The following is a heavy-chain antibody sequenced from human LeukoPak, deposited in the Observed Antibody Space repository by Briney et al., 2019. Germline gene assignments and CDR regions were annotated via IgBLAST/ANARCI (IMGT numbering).Heavy chain of an antibody. V-gene: IGHV4-59*01. D-gene: IGHD5-18*01. CDR2: IYYSGST. Sequence: SETLSLTCIVSGGSISSYYWSWIRQPPGKGLEWIGYIYYSGSTNYNPSLKSRVTISVDTSKNQFSLKLSSVTAADTAVYYCARVRYSYALREAFDIWGQGTMVTVSS. CDR1: GGSISSYY. CDR3: ARVRYSYALREAFDI. J-gene: IGHJ3*02.